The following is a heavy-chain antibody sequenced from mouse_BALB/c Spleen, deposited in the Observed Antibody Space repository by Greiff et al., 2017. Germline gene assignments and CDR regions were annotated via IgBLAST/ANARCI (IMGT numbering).Heavy chain of an antibody. CDR1: GFTFSSYA. CDR2: ISSGGST. CDR3: AREYHRHFDY. D-gene: IGHD5-1*01. J-gene: IGHJ2*01. V-gene: IGHV5-6-5*01. Sequence: EVKLMESGGGLVKPGGSLKLSCAASGFTFSSYAMSWVRQTPEKRLEWVASISSGGSTYYPDSVKGRFTISRDNARNILYLQMSSLRSEDTAMYYCAREYHRHFDYWGQGTTLTVSS.